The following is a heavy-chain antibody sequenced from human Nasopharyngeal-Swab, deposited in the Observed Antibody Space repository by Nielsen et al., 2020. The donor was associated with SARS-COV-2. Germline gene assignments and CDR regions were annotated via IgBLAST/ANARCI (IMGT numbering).Heavy chain of an antibody. V-gene: IGHV3-23*01. CDR3: AKDRDSGDDSDDYYHYYGMDV. CDR2: ISGSDYTT. D-gene: IGHD5-12*01. CDR1: GFTFNTYA. Sequence: GESLKISCAASGFTFNTYAISWVRQAPGKGLEWVSFISGSDYTTYYADSVKGRFTISRDNSKNTVNLQMNSLRVEDTAIYYCAKDRDSGDDSDDYYHYYGMDVWGQGTTVTVFS. J-gene: IGHJ6*02.